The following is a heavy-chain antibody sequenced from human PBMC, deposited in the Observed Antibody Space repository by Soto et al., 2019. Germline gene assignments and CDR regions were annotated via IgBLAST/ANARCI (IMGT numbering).Heavy chain of an antibody. J-gene: IGHJ6*02. CDR1: GGTFSSYA. V-gene: IGHV1-69*01. CDR3: ARSLGRMVTSYYVMDV. Sequence: QVQLVQSGAEVKKPGSSVKVSCKASGGTFSSYAISWVRQAPGQGLEWMGGIIPIFGTANYAQKFQGRVTITADESTSTAYMELSSRRSEDTAVYYCARSLGRMVTSYYVMDVWGQGTTVTVSS. D-gene: IGHD5-18*01. CDR2: IIPIFGTA.